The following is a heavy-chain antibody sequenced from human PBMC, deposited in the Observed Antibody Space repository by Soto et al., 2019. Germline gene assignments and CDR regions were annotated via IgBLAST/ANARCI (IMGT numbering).Heavy chain of an antibody. D-gene: IGHD3-16*01. J-gene: IGHJ4*02. CDR2: ISYDGSNK. V-gene: IGHV3-30-3*01. CDR3: ARAYEGDFFAF. CDR1: GFTFSSYA. Sequence: GGSLRLSCAASGFTFSSYAMHWVRQAPGKGLEWVAVISYDGSNKYYADSVKGRFTISRDNSKNTLYLQMNSLRAEDTAVYYCARAYEGDFFAFWGQGTLVIGSS.